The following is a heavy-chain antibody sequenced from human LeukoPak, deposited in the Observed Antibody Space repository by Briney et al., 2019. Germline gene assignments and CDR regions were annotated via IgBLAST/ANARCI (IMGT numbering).Heavy chain of an antibody. CDR3: AKEGAYFGSGSYIGHYMDV. CDR2: IRYDGSNK. V-gene: IGHV3-30*02. D-gene: IGHD3-10*01. CDR1: GFTFINYG. Sequence: PGGSLRLSCAASGFTFINYGMHWVRQAPGKGLDWVAFIRYDGSNKFYADSVKGRFTISRDNSKNTLFLQMNSLRPEDTAVYYCAKEGAYFGSGSYIGHYMDVWGKGTTVTVSS. J-gene: IGHJ6*03.